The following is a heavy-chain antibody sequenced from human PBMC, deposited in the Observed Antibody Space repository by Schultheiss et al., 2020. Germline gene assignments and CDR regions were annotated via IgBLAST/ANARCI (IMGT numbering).Heavy chain of an antibody. CDR1: GGTFSSYT. CDR2: IIPIFGTA. V-gene: IGHV1-69*06. Sequence: SVKVSCKASGGTFSSYTISWVRQAPGQGLEWMGGIIPIFGTANYAQKFQGRVTITADKSTSTAYMELSSLRSEDTAVYYCARDSGSYDWHIGAIDAFDLWGEGTMVNVSS. J-gene: IGHJ3*01. CDR3: ARDSGSYDWHIGAIDAFDL. D-gene: IGHD1-26*01.